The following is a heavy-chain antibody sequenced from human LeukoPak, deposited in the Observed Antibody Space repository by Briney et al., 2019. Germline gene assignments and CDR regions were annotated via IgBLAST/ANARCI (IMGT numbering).Heavy chain of an antibody. J-gene: IGHJ5*02. CDR2: ISGASGATI. CDR3: AKDLGVLGGAP. CDR1: GFSFKNYA. Sequence: GGSLRLSCAASGFSFKNYAMSWVRQPPGKGPEWISSISGASGATIHYADSVKGRFTISRDNSQNTLFLQMNNLRAEDTAIYYLAKDLGVLGGAPWGQGTLVTVSS. D-gene: IGHD3-10*01. V-gene: IGHV3-23*01.